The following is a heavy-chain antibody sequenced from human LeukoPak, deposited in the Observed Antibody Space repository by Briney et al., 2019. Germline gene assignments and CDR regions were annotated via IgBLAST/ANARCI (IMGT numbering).Heavy chain of an antibody. CDR2: IYYSGST. CDR3: ARDVVYCSGGSCYGI. Sequence: TSETLSLTCTVSDDSITIYYWSWIRQPPGKGLEWIGYIYYSGSTNYNPSLKSRVTISVDTSKNQFSLKLSSVTAADTAVYYCARDVVYCSGGSCYGIWGQGTMVTVSS. J-gene: IGHJ3*02. V-gene: IGHV4-59*01. D-gene: IGHD2-15*01. CDR1: DDSITIYY.